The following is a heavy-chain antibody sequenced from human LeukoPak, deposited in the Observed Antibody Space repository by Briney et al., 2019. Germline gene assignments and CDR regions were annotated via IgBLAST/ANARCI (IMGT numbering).Heavy chain of an antibody. CDR1: GDSISSRTHY. V-gene: IGHV4-39*02. CDR3: ARSIGMLYTVGGFDP. D-gene: IGHD2-8*01. J-gene: IGHJ5*02. CDR2: VFYSGDT. Sequence: PSETLSLTCTVSGDSISSRTHYWGWIRQSPGKGLEWIASVFYSGDTYYNPSLKSRVTISVDTTNNHFSLKLTSVTASDMAVYYCARSIGMLYTVGGFDPWGQGALVAVSS.